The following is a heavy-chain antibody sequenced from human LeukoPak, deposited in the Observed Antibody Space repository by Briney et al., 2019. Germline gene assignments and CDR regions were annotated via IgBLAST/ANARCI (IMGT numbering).Heavy chain of an antibody. D-gene: IGHD5-18*01. J-gene: IGHJ4*02. V-gene: IGHV1-69*05. Sequence: SVKVSCKASGGTFSSYAISWVRQAPGQGLEWMGGIIPIFGTANYAQKFQGRVTITTDESTSTAYMELSSLRSEDTAVYYCARGLYSYGYWSFDYWGQGTLVTVSS. CDR3: ARGLYSYGYWSFDY. CDR1: GGTFSSYA. CDR2: IIPIFGTA.